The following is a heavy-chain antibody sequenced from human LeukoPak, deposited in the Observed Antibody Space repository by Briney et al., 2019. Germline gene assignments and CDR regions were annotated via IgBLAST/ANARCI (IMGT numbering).Heavy chain of an antibody. D-gene: IGHD5-24*01. CDR1: GFTFSSYA. Sequence: PGGSLRLSCAASGFTFSSYAMHWVRQAPGKGLEWVAVISYDGSNKYYADSVKGRFTISRDNSKNTLYLQMNSLRAEDTAVYYCVRNRGWLQFDNWGQGTLVTVSS. J-gene: IGHJ4*02. CDR3: VRNRGWLQFDN. V-gene: IGHV3-30-3*01. CDR2: ISYDGSNK.